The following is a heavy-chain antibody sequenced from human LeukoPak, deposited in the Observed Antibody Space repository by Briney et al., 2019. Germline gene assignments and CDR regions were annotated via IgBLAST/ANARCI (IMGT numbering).Heavy chain of an antibody. CDR2: IYYSGST. V-gene: IGHV4-59*01. Sequence: SETLSLTCTVSGGSISSYYWSWIRQPPGKGLEWIGYIYYSGSTNYNPSLKSRVTISLDTSKNQFSLKLSSVTAADTAVYYCAREAYYGARSNWFHPWGQGTLVTVSS. D-gene: IGHD3-10*01. CDR1: GGSISSYY. CDR3: AREAYYGARSNWFHP. J-gene: IGHJ5*02.